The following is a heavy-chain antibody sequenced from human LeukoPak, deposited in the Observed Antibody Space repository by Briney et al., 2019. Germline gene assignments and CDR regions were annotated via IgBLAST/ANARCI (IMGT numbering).Heavy chain of an antibody. CDR2: IYSGGIT. Sequence: PGGSLRFSCAASGFTVSNTYMSWVRQTPGGGLECVSLIYSGGITYYADSVKGRFTISRDNSKNTLSLQMTSLRDEDTAVYYCARNNLQQWRYGMDVWGQGTTVTVSS. V-gene: IGHV3-53*01. J-gene: IGHJ6*02. CDR1: GFTVSNTY. D-gene: IGHD6-19*01. CDR3: ARNNLQQWRYGMDV.